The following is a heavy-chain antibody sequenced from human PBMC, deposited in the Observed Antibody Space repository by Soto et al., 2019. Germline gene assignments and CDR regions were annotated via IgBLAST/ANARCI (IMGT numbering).Heavy chain of an antibody. Sequence: PGGSLRLSCAASGSTFSSFAMNWVRQAPGKGLQWVPGIGISGYDKNYVDSVRGRFTVSRDNSKNTLFLQMNNLRAEDTAIYYCARGEYGRGWNDWGRGTLVTVSS. CDR1: GSTFSSFA. J-gene: IGHJ4*02. D-gene: IGHD1-1*01. V-gene: IGHV3-23*01. CDR2: IGISGYDK. CDR3: ARGEYGRGWND.